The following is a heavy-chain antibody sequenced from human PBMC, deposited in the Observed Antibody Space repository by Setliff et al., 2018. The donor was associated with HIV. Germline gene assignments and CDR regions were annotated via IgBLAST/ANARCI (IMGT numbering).Heavy chain of an antibody. D-gene: IGHD6-13*01. V-gene: IGHV4-59*08. CDR2: VYSTGSI. J-gene: IGHJ5*02. Sequence: SETLSLTCTVSGGSMSRFYWTWIRQPPGKGLEWIGFVYSTGSINYSPSFRGRLTISLDTSKNQLSLKLRSVTAADTAVYYCARIGSGWSVGWFDPWGQGTLVTVSS. CDR1: GGSMSRFY. CDR3: ARIGSGWSVGWFDP.